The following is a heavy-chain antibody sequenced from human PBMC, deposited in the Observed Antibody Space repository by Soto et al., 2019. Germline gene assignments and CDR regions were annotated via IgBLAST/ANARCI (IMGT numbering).Heavy chain of an antibody. J-gene: IGHJ3*02. CDR3: ARGGSNDWQVAFDI. CDR2: INHSGNN. V-gene: IGHV4-34*01. Sequence: QLQQWGAGLLKPSETLSLTCVVSGGSFSTYHYNWIRQSPGKGLEWIGEINHSGNNNYSPSLKSRVTMSLDTSQNQFSLKLTSVTAADTAVYYCARGGSNDWQVAFDIWGQGTMVTVSS. D-gene: IGHD3-9*01. CDR1: GGSFSTYH.